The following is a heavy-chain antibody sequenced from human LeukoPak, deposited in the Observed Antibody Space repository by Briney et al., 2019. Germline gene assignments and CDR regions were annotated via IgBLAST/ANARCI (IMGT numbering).Heavy chain of an antibody. CDR3: ARVRGFDFWSGYFNGTLDY. Sequence: SETLSLTCTVSGGSISSYYWSWIRQPPGKGLEWIGYIYYSGSTNYNPSLKSRVTISVDTSKNQFSLKLSSVTAADTAVYYCARVRGFDFWSGYFNGTLDYWGQGTLVTVSS. CDR1: GGSISSYY. D-gene: IGHD3-3*01. V-gene: IGHV4-59*12. CDR2: IYYSGST. J-gene: IGHJ4*02.